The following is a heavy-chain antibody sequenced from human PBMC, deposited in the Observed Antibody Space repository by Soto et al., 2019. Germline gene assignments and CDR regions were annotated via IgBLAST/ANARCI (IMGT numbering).Heavy chain of an antibody. D-gene: IGHD3-3*01. CDR3: ALHFGVVIRYFSRSLHV. J-gene: IGHJ3*01. CDR2: INAGNGNT. Sequence: RLEWMGWINAGNGNTKYSQKFQGRVTITRDTSASTAYMELSSLRSEDTAVYYCALHFGVVIRYFSRSLHVWG. V-gene: IGHV1-3*01.